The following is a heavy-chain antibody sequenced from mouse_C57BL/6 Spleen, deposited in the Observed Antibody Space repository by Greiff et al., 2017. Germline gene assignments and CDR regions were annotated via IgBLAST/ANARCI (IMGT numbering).Heavy chain of an antibody. CDR2: IYPGDGDT. CDR1: GYAFSSSW. Sequence: QFQLQQSGPELVKPGASVKISCKASGYAFSSSWMNWVKQRPGKGLEWIGRIYPGDGDTNYNGKFKGKATLTADKSSSTAYMQLSSLTSEDSAVYFCDYVGAWFAYWGQGTLVTVAA. V-gene: IGHV1-82*01. J-gene: IGHJ3*01. D-gene: IGHD1-1*01. CDR3: DYVGAWFAY.